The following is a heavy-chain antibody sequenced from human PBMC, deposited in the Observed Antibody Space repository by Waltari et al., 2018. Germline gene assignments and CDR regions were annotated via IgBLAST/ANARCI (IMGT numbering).Heavy chain of an antibody. CDR3: ARIYDFWSGTNYYYYGMDV. D-gene: IGHD3-3*01. CDR2: INHSGST. CDR1: GGSSRGYY. Sequence: QVQLQQWGAGLLKPSETLSLTCAVYGGSSRGYYWRWIRQPPGEGLELIGEINHSGSTNYNPSLKSRVTISVDTSKNQFSLKLSSVTAADTAVYYCARIYDFWSGTNYYYYGMDVWGQGTTVTVSS. J-gene: IGHJ6*02. V-gene: IGHV4-34*01.